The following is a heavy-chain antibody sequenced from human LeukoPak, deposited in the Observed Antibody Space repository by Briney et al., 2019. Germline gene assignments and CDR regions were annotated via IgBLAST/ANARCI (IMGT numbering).Heavy chain of an antibody. CDR2: IRYDGSNK. D-gene: IGHD3-3*01. CDR3: AKDSANYDFWSGEHFDY. CDR1: GFTFSSYG. J-gene: IGHJ4*02. V-gene: IGHV3-30*02. Sequence: PGGSLRLSCAASGFTFSSYGMHWVRQAPGKGLEWVAFIRYDGSNKYYADSVKGRFTISRDNSKNTLYLQMNSLRAEDTAVYYCAKDSANYDFWSGEHFDYWGQGTLVTVSS.